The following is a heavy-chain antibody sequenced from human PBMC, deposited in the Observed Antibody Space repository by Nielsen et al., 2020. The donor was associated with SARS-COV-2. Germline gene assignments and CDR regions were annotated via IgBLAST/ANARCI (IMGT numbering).Heavy chain of an antibody. CDR3: ARWANVWGGYRFDL. Sequence: SETLSLTCTVSGGSITNYNWNWLRQSPGKGLEWIGSVYYRGRTNYNPSLESRITVSVTSSNHFSLELTSVTAADSAVYYCARWANVWGGYRFDLWGQGILVTVAS. CDR2: VYYRGRT. CDR1: GGSITNYN. V-gene: IGHV4-59*13. J-gene: IGHJ4*02. D-gene: IGHD3-16*02.